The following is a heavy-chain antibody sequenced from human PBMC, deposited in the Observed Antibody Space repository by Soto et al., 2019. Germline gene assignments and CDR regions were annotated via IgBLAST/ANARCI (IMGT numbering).Heavy chain of an antibody. V-gene: IGHV3-33*01. D-gene: IGHD3-10*01. CDR2: IWYDGSKK. Sequence: GSLRLSCAASGFTFSSYGMHWVRQAPGKGLEWVAVIWYDGSKKYYADNVQGRFTNSRDNSKNTLYLKMNRLRTEDTAVYYCARGWPRVYGSGSYYGMDVWGQGTTVTVSS. J-gene: IGHJ6*02. CDR3: ARGWPRVYGSGSYYGMDV. CDR1: GFTFSSYG.